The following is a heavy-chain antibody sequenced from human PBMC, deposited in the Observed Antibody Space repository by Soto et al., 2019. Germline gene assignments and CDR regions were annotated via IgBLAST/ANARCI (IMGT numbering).Heavy chain of an antibody. D-gene: IGHD4-17*01. CDR3: AISGGGDYAEGYYYYGMDV. V-gene: IGHV1-69*13. J-gene: IGHJ6*02. CDR1: GGTFSSYA. Sequence: ASVKVSCKASGGTFSSYAISWVRQAPGQGLEWMGGIIPIFGTANYAQKFQGRVTITADESTSTAYMELSSLRSEDTAVYYCAISGGGDYAEGYYYYGMDVWGQGTTVTVSS. CDR2: IIPIFGTA.